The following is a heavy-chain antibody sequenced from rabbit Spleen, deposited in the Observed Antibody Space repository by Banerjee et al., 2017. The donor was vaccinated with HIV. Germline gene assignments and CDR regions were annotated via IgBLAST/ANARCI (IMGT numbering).Heavy chain of an antibody. CDR1: GFDFSNYG. V-gene: IGHV1S47*01. Sequence: QEQLVESGGGLVQPGGSPKLSCKASGFDFSNYGVTWVRQAPGKGLEWIGYIDPIFGRTYYASWVNGRFTISSHNAQNTLYLQLNSLTAADTATYFCVRSSDANLYTHKLWGPGTLVTVS. CDR2: IDPIFGRT. D-gene: IGHD5-1*01. J-gene: IGHJ2*01. CDR3: VRSSDANLYTHKL.